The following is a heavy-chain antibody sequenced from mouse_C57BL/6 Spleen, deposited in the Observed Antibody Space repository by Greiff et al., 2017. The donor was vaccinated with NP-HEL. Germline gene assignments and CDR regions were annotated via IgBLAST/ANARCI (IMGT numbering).Heavy chain of an antibody. CDR2: INPSTGGT. V-gene: IGHV1-42*01. Sequence: VQLQQSGPELVKPGASVKISCKASGYSFTGYYMNWVKQSPEKSLEWIGEINPSTGGTTYNQKFKAKATLTVDKSSSTAYMQLKSLTSEDSAVYYCARFYHGSSFFDYGGQGNTLTVSS. CDR1: GYSFTGYY. J-gene: IGHJ2*01. D-gene: IGHD1-1*01. CDR3: ARFYHGSSFFDY.